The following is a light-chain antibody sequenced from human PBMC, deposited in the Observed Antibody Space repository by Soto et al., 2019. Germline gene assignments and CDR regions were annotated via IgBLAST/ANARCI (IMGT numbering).Light chain of an antibody. CDR3: QQYNSWT. CDR2: KAS. V-gene: IGKV1-5*03. Sequence: TQSPARLSLSPGERATLSCRASQSINSWLAWYQQKPGKAPKLLIYKASSLESGVPSRFSGSGSGTEFTLTISSLQPDDFATYYCQQYNSWTFGQGTKVDIK. J-gene: IGKJ1*01. CDR1: QSINSW.